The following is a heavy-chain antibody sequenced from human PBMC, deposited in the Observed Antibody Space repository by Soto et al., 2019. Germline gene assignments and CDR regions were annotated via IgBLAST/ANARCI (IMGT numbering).Heavy chain of an antibody. D-gene: IGHD4-17*01. Sequence: QVQLVESGGGVVQPGRSLRLSCAASGFTFSSYGMHWVRQAPGKGLEWVAVIWYDGSNKYYADSVKGRFTISRDNSNNTLYLQINSLRAEDTAVYYCARCRDGDYGALDYWGQGTLVTVSS. J-gene: IGHJ4*02. CDR1: GFTFSSYG. CDR3: ARCRDGDYGALDY. V-gene: IGHV3-33*01. CDR2: IWYDGSNK.